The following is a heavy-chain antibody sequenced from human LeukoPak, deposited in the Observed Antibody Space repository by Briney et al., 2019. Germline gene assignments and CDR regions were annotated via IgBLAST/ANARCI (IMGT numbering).Heavy chain of an antibody. CDR1: GFTFSDYY. CDR3: AGSYNWNYGNFDY. D-gene: IGHD1-7*01. V-gene: IGHV3-11*01. Sequence: PGGSLRLSCAASGFTFSDYYMSWIRQAPGRGLEWVSYISSSGSTIYYADSVKGRFTISRDNAKNSLYLQMNSLRAEDTAVYYCAGSYNWNYGNFDYWGQGTLVTVSS. CDR2: ISSSGSTI. J-gene: IGHJ4*02.